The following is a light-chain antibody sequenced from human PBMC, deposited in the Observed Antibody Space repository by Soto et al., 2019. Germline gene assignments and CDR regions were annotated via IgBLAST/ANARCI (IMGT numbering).Light chain of an antibody. V-gene: IGLV1-40*01. CDR3: QSYDSSLSGWV. CDR1: SSKIGAGYD. CDR2: GNS. Sequence: QSVLTQPPSVSGAPGQRVTISCTGSSSKIGAGYDVHWYQQLPGTAPKLLIYGNSNRPSGVPDRFSGSKTGTSASLAITGLQGEGEAYYYCQSYDSSLSGWVFGGGTKLTVL. J-gene: IGLJ3*02.